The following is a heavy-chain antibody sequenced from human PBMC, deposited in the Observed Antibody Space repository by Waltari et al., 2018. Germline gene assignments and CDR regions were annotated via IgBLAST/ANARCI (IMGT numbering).Heavy chain of an antibody. CDR3: ARGRTVRTYDYFDS. CDR1: GYSFGSFG. CDR2: ITGYNDRT. J-gene: IGHJ4*02. D-gene: IGHD4-4*01. Sequence: QVLLVQSGAEFKEPGASVKVSCRTSGYSFGSFGIGWVRRVPVQGLEWMGGITGYNDRTVYAEKFQGRVTMTRDTSTTTAHMELRALTSGDTAVYFCARGRTVRTYDYFDSWGQGTLVTVSS. V-gene: IGHV1-18*01.